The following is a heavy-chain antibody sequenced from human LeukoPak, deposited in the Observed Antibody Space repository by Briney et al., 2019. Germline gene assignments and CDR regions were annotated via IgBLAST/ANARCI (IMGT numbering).Heavy chain of an antibody. CDR3: ARDLGYCSSTNCYGDKWFDP. CDR2: IWYDGSNK. CDR1: GFTFSSYS. Sequence: GGSLRLSCAASGFTFSSYSMNWVRQAPGKGLEWVAVIWYDGSNKYYADSVKGRFTISRDNSKNTLYLQMNSLRAEDTAVYYCARDLGYCSSTNCYGDKWFDPWGQGTLDTVSS. D-gene: IGHD2-2*01. J-gene: IGHJ5*02. V-gene: IGHV3-33*08.